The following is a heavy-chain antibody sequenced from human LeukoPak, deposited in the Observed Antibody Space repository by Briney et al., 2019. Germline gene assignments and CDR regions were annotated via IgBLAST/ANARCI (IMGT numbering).Heavy chain of an antibody. D-gene: IGHD1-14*01. CDR1: GGSISSYS. Sequence: SETLSLTCTVSGGSISSYSWSWIRQPPGKGLEWIAYIYDSGSTNYNPSLTSRVTISPDTSKNQFSLKLSSVTAADTAVYYCARANRYAGGDRHFDYWGQGTLVTVSS. CDR2: IYDSGST. V-gene: IGHV4-59*01. CDR3: ARANRYAGGDRHFDY. J-gene: IGHJ4*02.